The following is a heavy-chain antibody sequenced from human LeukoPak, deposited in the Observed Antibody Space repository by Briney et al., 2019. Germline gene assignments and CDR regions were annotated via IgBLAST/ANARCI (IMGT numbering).Heavy chain of an antibody. Sequence: SETLSLTCAVSGVSISRGGYAWNWIRQPPGKGLEWIAYIYHSGTTYYDPSLKSRATISVDTSKNQFSLKLSSVTAADTAVYYCVRGRYSSGWYRDKNWFDPWGQGTPVTVSS. J-gene: IGHJ5*02. D-gene: IGHD6-19*01. CDR1: GVSISRGGYA. CDR3: VRGRYSSGWYRDKNWFDP. CDR2: IYHSGTT. V-gene: IGHV4-30-4*07.